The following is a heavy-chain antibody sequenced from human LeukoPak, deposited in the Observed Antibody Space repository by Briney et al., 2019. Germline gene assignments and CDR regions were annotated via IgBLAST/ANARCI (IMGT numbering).Heavy chain of an antibody. D-gene: IGHD3-22*01. CDR2: ISAYNGNT. V-gene: IGHV1-18*01. J-gene: IGHJ4*02. CDR1: GYTFTSYG. Sequence: ASVKVSCKASGYTFTSYGFSWVGPAPGPGVGGVGWISAYNGNTNYAQKLQGRVTMTTDPSTSTAYMELRSLRSDDTAVYSWARDLYPYSSGYYPSDYWGQGNLVTVSS. CDR3: ARDLYPYSSGYYPSDY.